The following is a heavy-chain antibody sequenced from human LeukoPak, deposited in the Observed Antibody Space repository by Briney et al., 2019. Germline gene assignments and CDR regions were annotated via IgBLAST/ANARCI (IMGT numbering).Heavy chain of an antibody. CDR3: ARPTYWDSVCYFNFDY. Sequence: ASVKVSCKTSGYTFATYFMHWVRQAPGQGLEWMGYIKPNSGVTNYAQKFRGRVTMTWDTSISTAYIELSGLTSDDTAIYYCARPTYWDSVCYFNFDYWGQGTLVTVSS. CDR2: IKPNSGVT. V-gene: IGHV1-2*02. J-gene: IGHJ4*02. D-gene: IGHD2-21*02. CDR1: GYTFATYF.